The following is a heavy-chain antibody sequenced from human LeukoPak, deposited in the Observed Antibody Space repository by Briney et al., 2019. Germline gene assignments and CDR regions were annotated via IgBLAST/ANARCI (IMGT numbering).Heavy chain of an antibody. V-gene: IGHV3-15*01. CDR1: GFTFSNAW. J-gene: IGHJ4*02. CDR3: TTDELDILTGYQKWGYY. D-gene: IGHD3-9*01. CDR2: IKSKTDGGTT. Sequence: GGSLRLSCAASGFTFSNAWMSWVRQAPGKGLEWVGRIKSKTDGGTTDYAAPVKGRFTISRDDSKNTLYLQMNSLKTEDTAVYYCTTDELDILTGYQKWGYYWGQGTLVTVSS.